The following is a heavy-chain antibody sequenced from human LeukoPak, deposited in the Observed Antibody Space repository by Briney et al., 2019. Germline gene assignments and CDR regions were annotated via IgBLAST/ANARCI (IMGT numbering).Heavy chain of an antibody. CDR3: ARDLIVYCSGGSCLDLRVGADY. V-gene: IGHV1-18*01. CDR2: ISAYNGNT. D-gene: IGHD2-15*01. J-gene: IGHJ4*02. CDR1: GYTFTSYG. Sequence: EASVKVSCKASGYTFTSYGISWVRQAPGQGLEWMGWISAYNGNTNYARKLQGRVTMTTDTSTSTAYMELRSLRSDDTAVYYCARDLIVYCSGGSCLDLRVGADYWGQGTLVTVSS.